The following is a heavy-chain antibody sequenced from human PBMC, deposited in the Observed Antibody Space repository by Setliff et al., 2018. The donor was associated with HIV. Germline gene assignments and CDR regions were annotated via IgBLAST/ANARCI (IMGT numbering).Heavy chain of an antibody. V-gene: IGHV4-59*08. Sequence: TSETLSLTCTVSGGSISSYYWSWIRQPPGKGLEWLGHIYSSGSTNYNPSLKSRVTISVDTSKNQFSLKLSSVTAADTAVYYCARHSPSDYWGQGTLVTVSS. CDR3: ARHSPSDY. CDR2: IYSSGST. CDR1: GGSISSYY. J-gene: IGHJ4*02.